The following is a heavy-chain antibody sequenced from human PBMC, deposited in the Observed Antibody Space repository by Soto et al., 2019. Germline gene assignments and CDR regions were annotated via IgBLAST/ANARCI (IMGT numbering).Heavy chain of an antibody. J-gene: IGHJ4*02. CDR3: ASGPAEGEGATYY. CDR2: MNPDNENT. V-gene: IGHV1-8*01. Sequence: QVQLVQSGAEVKKPGASVKVSCKASGYTFTDYDVNWVRQAPGQGLEWMGWMNPDNENTGYAQKFQGIITMTRDTSIKTAYMDLSSLRPEDAAVYYCASGPAEGEGATYYWGQGTLVTVSS. CDR1: GYTFTDYD. D-gene: IGHD1-26*01.